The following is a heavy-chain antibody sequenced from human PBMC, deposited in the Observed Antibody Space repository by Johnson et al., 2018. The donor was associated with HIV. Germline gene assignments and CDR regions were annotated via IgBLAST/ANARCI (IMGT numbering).Heavy chain of an antibody. CDR2: IWYDGSNK. V-gene: IGHV3-33*08. D-gene: IGHD5-12*01. J-gene: IGHJ3*02. CDR1: GFMVADYG. CDR3: ARERPGSGYDWGDAFDI. Sequence: QVQLVESGGGVVRPGGSLRLSCAVSGFMVADYGMSWVRQVPGKGLEWVAVIWYDGSNKYYADSVKGRFTISRDNSKNTIYLQMNSLRAEDTAVYYCARERPGSGYDWGDAFDIWGRGTMVTVSS.